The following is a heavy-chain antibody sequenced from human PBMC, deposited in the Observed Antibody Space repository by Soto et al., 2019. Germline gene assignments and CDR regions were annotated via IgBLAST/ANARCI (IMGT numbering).Heavy chain of an antibody. CDR3: AMTVIAPSPYLDH. Sequence: KTSETLSLTCSVSGDSISRKYWSWLRQPAGGGLEWIGRIYTTGATDYNSSLKSRVSMSVDTSKNQFSLRLTSVTAADTAVYFCAMTVIAPSPYLDHWGQGLLVTVSS. V-gene: IGHV4-4*07. CDR2: IYTTGAT. CDR1: GDSISRKY. J-gene: IGHJ4*02. D-gene: IGHD4-17*01.